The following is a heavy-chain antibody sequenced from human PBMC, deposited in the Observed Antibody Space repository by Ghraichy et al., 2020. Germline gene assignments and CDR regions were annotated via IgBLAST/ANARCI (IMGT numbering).Heavy chain of an antibody. V-gene: IGHV3-7*03. CDR2: INPDGSVE. D-gene: IGHD7-27*01. J-gene: IGHJ4*02. CDR1: GFTFSSIW. Sequence: GGSLRLSCAAYGFTFSSIWMSWVRQAPGKGPECVATINPDGSVEYYLDSVKGRFTISRDNAKSSLYLQVNSLRAEDTAVYYCARDPNWGGGYWGQGTLVTVSS. CDR3: ARDPNWGGGY.